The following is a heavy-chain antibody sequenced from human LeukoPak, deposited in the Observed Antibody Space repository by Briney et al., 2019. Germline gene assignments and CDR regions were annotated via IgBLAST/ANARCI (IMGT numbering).Heavy chain of an antibody. D-gene: IGHD3-9*01. CDR1: GLTFSTYA. Sequence: GGSRRLPCAASGLTFSTYAMSWFGKPLGKGLGWVSAFTGSGGNTYYADSVKGRFTISRDNSKNTVFLQMNSLRAEDTAVYYCAKWGDYDVLTGYYVSDYWGQGTLVTVSS. J-gene: IGHJ4*02. CDR3: AKWGDYDVLTGYYVSDY. V-gene: IGHV3-23*01. CDR2: FTGSGGNT.